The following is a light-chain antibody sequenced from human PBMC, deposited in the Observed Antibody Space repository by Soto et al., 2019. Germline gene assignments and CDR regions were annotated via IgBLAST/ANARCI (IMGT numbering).Light chain of an antibody. Sequence: EIVLTQSPATLSLSPGERATLSCRASQSLSGTLAWFQQKPGQPPRLLIYGASNRATGIPARFTASGSGTDFTLTISSQAPEDFAVYYCQQRTLWPRTFGQGTKVEIK. CDR2: GAS. CDR3: QQRTLWPRT. J-gene: IGKJ1*01. CDR1: QSLSGT. V-gene: IGKV3-11*01.